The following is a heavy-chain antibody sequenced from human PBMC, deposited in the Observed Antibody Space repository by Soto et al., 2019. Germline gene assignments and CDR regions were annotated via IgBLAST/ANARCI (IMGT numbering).Heavy chain of an antibody. CDR2: ISAYNGNT. D-gene: IGHD6-19*01. V-gene: IGHV1-18*01. J-gene: IGHJ5*02. CDR3: ARVPEYSSGVNWFDP. Sequence: XSVKVSCKASGYTFTSYGISLVRHSPGQGLEWMGGISAYNGNTNYAQKLQGRVTMTTDTSTSTAYMELRSLRSDDTAVYYCARVPEYSSGVNWFDPWGQGTLVTVSS. CDR1: GYTFTSYG.